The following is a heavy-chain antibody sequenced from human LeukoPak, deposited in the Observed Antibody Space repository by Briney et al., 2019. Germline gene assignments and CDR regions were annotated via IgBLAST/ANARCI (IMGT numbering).Heavy chain of an antibody. Sequence: PSETLSLTCTVSGGSVSSGSYDWGWIRQPAGKGLEWIGYIYYSGGTNYNPSLKSRVTISIDTSKNQFSLKLSSVTAADTAVFYCARGGGYSYGYAFDIWGQGTMVTVS. CDR2: IYYSGGT. CDR3: ARGGGYSYGYAFDI. J-gene: IGHJ3*02. D-gene: IGHD5-18*01. CDR1: GGSVSSGSYD. V-gene: IGHV4-61*01.